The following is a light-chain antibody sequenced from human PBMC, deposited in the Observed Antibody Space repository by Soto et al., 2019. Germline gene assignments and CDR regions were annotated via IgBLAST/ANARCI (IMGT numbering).Light chain of an antibody. CDR2: GAS. CDR3: QQVST. Sequence: ESVLTQSPGTLSLSPGERATLSCRASQSVSSSYLSWYQHRPGQAPRRLIYGASTTAIGIPDRFSGNGSGTHFTLTIRRLEPDDFAVYSCQQVSTFGGVTKVEIK. V-gene: IGKV3-20*01. J-gene: IGKJ4*01. CDR1: QSVSSSY.